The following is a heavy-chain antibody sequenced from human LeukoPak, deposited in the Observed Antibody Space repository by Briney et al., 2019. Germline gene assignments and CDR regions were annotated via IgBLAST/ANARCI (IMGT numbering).Heavy chain of an antibody. J-gene: IGHJ4*02. D-gene: IGHD6-13*01. Sequence: GGSLRLSCAACGFTFSSYSMNWVRQAPGKGLEWVSSISSSSSYIYYADSVKGRFTISRDNAKNSLYLQMNSLRAEDTAVYYRARSAAAGTFFDYWGQGTLVTVSS. CDR3: ARSAAAGTFFDY. CDR1: GFTFSSYS. V-gene: IGHV3-21*01. CDR2: ISSSSSYI.